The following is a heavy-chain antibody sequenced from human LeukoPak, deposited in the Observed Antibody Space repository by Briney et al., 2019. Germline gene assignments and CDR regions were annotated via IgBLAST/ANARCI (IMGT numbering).Heavy chain of an antibody. V-gene: IGHV1-2*06. J-gene: IGHJ4*02. Sequence: GASVKVYCKASGYTFTGYYMHWVRQAPGQGLEWMGRINPNSGGTNYAQKFQGRVTMTRDTSISTAYMELSRLRSDDTAVYYCARGRADQQTKLGKSPTIDYWGQGTLVTVSS. CDR2: INPNSGGT. CDR3: ARGRADQQTKLGKSPTIDY. D-gene: IGHD7-27*01. CDR1: GYTFTGYY.